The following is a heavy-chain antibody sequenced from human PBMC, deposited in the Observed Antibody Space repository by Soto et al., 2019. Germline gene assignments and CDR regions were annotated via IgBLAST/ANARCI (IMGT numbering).Heavy chain of an antibody. CDR1: GGTFSSYA. CDR3: ARDQIAAAGHDQYYYYGMDV. V-gene: IGHV1-69*13. Sequence: GASVKVPCKASGGTFSSYAISWVRQAPGQGLEWMGGIIPIFSTANYAQKFQGRVTITADESTSTAYMELSSLRSEDTAVYYCARDQIAAAGHDQYYYYGMDVWGQGTTVTVSS. J-gene: IGHJ6*02. D-gene: IGHD6-13*01. CDR2: IIPIFSTA.